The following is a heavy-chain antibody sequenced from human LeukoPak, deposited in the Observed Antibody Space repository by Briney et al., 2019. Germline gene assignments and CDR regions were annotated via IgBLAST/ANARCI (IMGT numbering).Heavy chain of an antibody. D-gene: IGHD4-17*01. J-gene: IGHJ4*02. CDR1: GFSFISYG. Sequence: GGSLRLSCAASGFSFISYGMPWVRQAPGKGLEWVGVILDDGRNTKYAYTVKGRFTISRDNSKDTLYLQMNSLRDEDTAVYYCAKRPSDYGDYVTYFDYWGQGTLVTVSS. V-gene: IGHV3-30*18. CDR3: AKRPSDYGDYVTYFDY. CDR2: ILDDGRNT.